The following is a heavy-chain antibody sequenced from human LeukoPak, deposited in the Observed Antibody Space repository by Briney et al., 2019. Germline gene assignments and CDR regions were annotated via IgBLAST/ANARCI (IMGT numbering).Heavy chain of an antibody. D-gene: IGHD6-19*01. V-gene: IGHV3-74*01. CDR3: VRSSGWSSL. J-gene: IGHJ4*02. CDR1: GFTFSNHW. Sequence: GGSLRLSCAASGFTFSNHWMHWVRQAPGKGLVWVSRINSDGSSTIYADSVKGRFTISRDNAKNTLYLQMNSLRAEDTAVYYCVRSSGWSSLWGQGTLVSVSS. CDR2: INSDGSST.